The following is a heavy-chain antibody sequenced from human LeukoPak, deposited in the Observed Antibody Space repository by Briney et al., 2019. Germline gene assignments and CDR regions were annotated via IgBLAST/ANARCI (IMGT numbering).Heavy chain of an antibody. CDR2: ISTSGSTT. D-gene: IGHD3-10*02. J-gene: IGHJ4*02. Sequence: GGSLRLSCAASGFTFSDYEINWVRQAPGKGLERVSCISTSGSTTYYADSVKGRFTISRDNAKNSLFLQMNTLTAEDTAVYYCARGALHVFDYWGQGTPVTVSS. CDR3: ARGALHVFDY. CDR1: GFTFSDYE. V-gene: IGHV3-48*03.